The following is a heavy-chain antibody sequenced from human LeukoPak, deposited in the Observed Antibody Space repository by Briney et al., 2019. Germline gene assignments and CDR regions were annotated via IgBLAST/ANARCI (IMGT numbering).Heavy chain of an antibody. J-gene: IGHJ4*02. D-gene: IGHD3-22*01. CDR3: AREGDYYDTSGTLDY. CDR2: IFYSGST. Sequence: SEPLSLTCTVSGGSISSSSYHWGWIRQPPGKGLEWIGSIFYSGSTYYNSSLKSRVTMSVGTSKNQFSLKLSSVTAADTAVYYCAREGDYYDTSGTLDYWGQGTLVTVSS. V-gene: IGHV4-39*02. CDR1: GGSISSSSYH.